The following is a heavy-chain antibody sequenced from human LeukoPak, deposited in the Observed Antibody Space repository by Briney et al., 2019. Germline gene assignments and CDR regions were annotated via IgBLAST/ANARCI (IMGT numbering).Heavy chain of an antibody. J-gene: IGHJ4*02. V-gene: IGHV3-23*01. CDR3: AKDNSAYGDYSIFDY. CDR2: ISGSGGST. CDR1: GFTFSSYA. Sequence: GGSLRLSCEASGFTFSSYAMSWVRQAPGKGLEWVSAISGSGGSTYYADSVKGRFTISRDNSKNTLYLQMNSLRAEDTAVYYCAKDNSAYGDYSIFDYWGQGTLVTVSS. D-gene: IGHD4-17*01.